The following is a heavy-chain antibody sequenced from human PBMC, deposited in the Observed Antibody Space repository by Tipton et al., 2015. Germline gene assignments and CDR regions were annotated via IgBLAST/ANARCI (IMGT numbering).Heavy chain of an antibody. Sequence: TLSLTCAVSAYSISSDYYWAWIRQPPGKGLEWIGSLYFSGSTYYNPSLKSRVTISIDRFKNQFSLKLSSVTAAGTAVYYCASPSLPHDRGDYYFQSWGQGSLVTVSS. CDR1: AYSISSDYY. CDR3: ASPSLPHDRGDYYFQS. D-gene: IGHD2-21*02. V-gene: IGHV4-38-2*01. J-gene: IGHJ4*02. CDR2: LYFSGST.